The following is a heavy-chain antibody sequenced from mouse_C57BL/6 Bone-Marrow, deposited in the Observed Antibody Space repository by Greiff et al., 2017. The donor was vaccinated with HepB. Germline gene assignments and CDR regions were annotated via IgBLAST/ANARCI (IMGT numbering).Heavy chain of an antibody. J-gene: IGHJ3*01. Sequence: VQLVESGAELARPGASVKLSCKASGYTFTSYGISWVKQRTGQGLEWIGEIYPRSGNTYYNEKFKGKATLTADKSSSTAYMELRSLTSEDSAVYFCARSGGDYDRFAYWGQGTLVTVSA. D-gene: IGHD2-4*01. CDR1: GYTFTSYG. CDR2: IYPRSGNT. V-gene: IGHV1-81*01. CDR3: ARSGGDYDRFAY.